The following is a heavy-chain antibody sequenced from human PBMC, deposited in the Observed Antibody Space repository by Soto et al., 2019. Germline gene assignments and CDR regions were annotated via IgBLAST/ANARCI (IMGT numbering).Heavy chain of an antibody. CDR2: IYSCGST. CDR1: GFTVSSNY. V-gene: IGHV3-66*01. CDR3: ARDRIPTGMDV. Sequence: EVQLVESGGGLVQPGGSLRLSCAASGFTVSSNYMSWVRQAPGKGLEWVSVIYSCGSTYYADSVKGRFTISRDNSKNTRDLQMNSVRAEDTAVYYCARDRIPTGMDVWGQGTTVTVSS. J-gene: IGHJ6*02.